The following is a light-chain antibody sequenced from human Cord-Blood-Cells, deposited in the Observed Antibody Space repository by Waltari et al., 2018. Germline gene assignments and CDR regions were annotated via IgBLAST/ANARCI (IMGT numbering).Light chain of an antibody. CDR2: DDS. J-gene: IGLJ3*02. CDR3: SSYTSSSTRV. V-gene: IGLV2-14*03. CDR1: SRDVGGYNS. Sequence: QSALTQPASVSGSPGQSITISCTGTSRDVGGYNSVCWYQQHPGKAPTLRIYDDSHRPSGVSNRCSSSSSGNTASLSVSGLQAEDEADYYCSSYTSSSTRVFGGGTKLTGL.